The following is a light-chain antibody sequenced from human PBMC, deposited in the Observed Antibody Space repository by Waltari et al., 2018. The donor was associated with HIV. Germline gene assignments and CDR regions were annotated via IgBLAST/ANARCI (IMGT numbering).Light chain of an antibody. V-gene: IGKV2-28*01. CDR3: MQALEAPLT. CDR1: QSLLRSNGYMY. CDR2: LGS. J-gene: IGKJ4*01. Sequence: DIVMTQSPVSLPVTPGEPASISCRSSQSLLRSNGYMYLDWYLQKPGHSPQLLIYLGSIRASWVPDRFSGSGSATDFTLRISKVEAEDVGVYYCMQALEAPLTFGGGTRLEIK.